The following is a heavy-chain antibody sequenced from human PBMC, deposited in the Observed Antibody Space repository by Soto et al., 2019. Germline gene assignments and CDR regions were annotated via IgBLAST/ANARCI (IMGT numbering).Heavy chain of an antibody. CDR3: SRPQYYYDSSGYYGFNGMDV. CDR2: IDPSDSYT. D-gene: IGHD3-22*01. V-gene: IGHV5-10-1*01. CDR1: GYSFTSYL. Sequence: PGESLKISFKGSGYSFTSYLISWVRQMPGKGLEWMGRIDPSDSYTNYSPSFQGHVTISADKSISTAYLQWSSLKASDTAMYYCSRPQYYYDSSGYYGFNGMDVWGQRTTVAVSS. J-gene: IGHJ6*02.